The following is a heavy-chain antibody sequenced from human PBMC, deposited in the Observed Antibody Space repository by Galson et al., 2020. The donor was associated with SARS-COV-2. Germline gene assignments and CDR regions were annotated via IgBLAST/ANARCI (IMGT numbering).Heavy chain of an antibody. Sequence: ASVKVSCKTSGYTFTSFGISWVRQAPGQGPEWMGWISTYNSNTNYVQKFQGRVTMTTDTSTSTVYLELRSLRSDDTAVYFCARDYITSWYYFDYWGQGTLVTVSS. V-gene: IGHV1-18*01. CDR3: ARDYITSWYYFDY. CDR2: ISTYNSNT. J-gene: IGHJ4*02. CDR1: GYTFTSFG. D-gene: IGHD2-2*01.